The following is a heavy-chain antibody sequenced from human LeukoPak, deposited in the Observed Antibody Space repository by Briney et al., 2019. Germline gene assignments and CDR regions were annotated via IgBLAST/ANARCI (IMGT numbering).Heavy chain of an antibody. V-gene: IGHV3-30*18. Sequence: PGGSLRLSCAASGFTFSSYGMHWVRQAPGKGLEWVAVISYDGSNKYYADSVKGRFTISRDNSKNTLYLQMNSLRAEDTAVYYCAKGWATRAEFDYWGQGTLVTVSS. J-gene: IGHJ4*02. CDR3: AKGWATRAEFDY. CDR1: GFTFSSYG. D-gene: IGHD1-26*01. CDR2: ISYDGSNK.